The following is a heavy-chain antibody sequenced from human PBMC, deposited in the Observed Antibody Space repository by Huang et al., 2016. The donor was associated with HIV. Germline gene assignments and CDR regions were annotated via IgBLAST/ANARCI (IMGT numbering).Heavy chain of an antibody. J-gene: IGHJ4*02. D-gene: IGHD5-18*01. CDR3: ARQVDGFRSHFDF. CDR1: GYGFSSYW. CDR2: IYPRYSET. V-gene: IGHV5-51*01. Sequence: EVLLVQSGAELKEPGESLKISCKASGYGFSSYWIGWVRQKPGKGLEWMGIIYPRYSETKYSPSFDGQVTISADKSTRTAYLQWESLKAPDTAIYFCARQVDGFRSHFDFWGQGTLVSVSS.